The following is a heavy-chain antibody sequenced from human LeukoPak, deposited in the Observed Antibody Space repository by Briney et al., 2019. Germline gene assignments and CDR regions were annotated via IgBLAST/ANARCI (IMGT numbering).Heavy chain of an antibody. Sequence: ASVTVSCTASGGTFSSYAISWVRQAPGQGLEWMGWISAYNGNTNYAQKLQGRVTMTTDTSTSTAYMELRSLRSDDTAVYYCALRGSGSAFDIWGQGTMVTVSS. CDR2: ISAYNGNT. J-gene: IGHJ3*02. V-gene: IGHV1-18*01. D-gene: IGHD1-26*01. CDR1: GGTFSSYA. CDR3: ALRGSGSAFDI.